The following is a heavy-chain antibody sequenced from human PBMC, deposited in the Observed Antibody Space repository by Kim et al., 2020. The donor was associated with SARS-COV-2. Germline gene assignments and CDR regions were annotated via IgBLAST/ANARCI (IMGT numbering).Heavy chain of an antibody. Sequence: ASVKVSCKASGYTFTSYGISWVRQAPGQGLEWMGWISAYNGNTNYAQKLQGRVTMTTDTSTSTAYMELRSLRSDDTAVYYCARAGSDYGSGSYHYWGQGTLVTVSS. CDR1: GYTFTSYG. V-gene: IGHV1-18*01. D-gene: IGHD3-10*01. CDR3: ARAGSDYGSGSYHY. J-gene: IGHJ4*02. CDR2: ISAYNGNT.